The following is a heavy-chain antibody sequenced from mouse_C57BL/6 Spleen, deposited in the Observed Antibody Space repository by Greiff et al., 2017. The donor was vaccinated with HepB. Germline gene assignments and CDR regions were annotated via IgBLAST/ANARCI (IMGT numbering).Heavy chain of an antibody. CDR2: IYPGDGDT. D-gene: IGHD3-3*01. CDR3: ARSRALYYFDY. J-gene: IGHJ2*01. V-gene: IGHV1-82*01. Sequence: VMLVESGPELVKPGASVKISCKASGYAFSSSWMNWVKQSPGKGLEWIGRIYPGDGDTNYNGKFKGKATLTADKSSSTAYMQLSSLTSEDSAVYFCARSRALYYFDYWGQGTTLTVSS. CDR1: GYAFSSSW.